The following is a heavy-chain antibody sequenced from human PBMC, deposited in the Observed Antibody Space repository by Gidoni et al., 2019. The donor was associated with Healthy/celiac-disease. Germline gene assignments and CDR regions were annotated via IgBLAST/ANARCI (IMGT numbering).Heavy chain of an antibody. V-gene: IGHV3-23*01. CDR2: ISGSGGST. J-gene: IGHJ4*02. Sequence: EVQLLESGGGLVQPGGSLRLSCAASGFTFSSYAMSWVRQAPGKGLEWVSAISGSGGSTYYADSVKGRFTISRDNSKNTLYLQMNSLRAEDTAVYYCAKDLRSSGWYIRTPFDYWGQGTLVTVSS. CDR1: GFTFSSYA. D-gene: IGHD6-19*01. CDR3: AKDLRSSGWYIRTPFDY.